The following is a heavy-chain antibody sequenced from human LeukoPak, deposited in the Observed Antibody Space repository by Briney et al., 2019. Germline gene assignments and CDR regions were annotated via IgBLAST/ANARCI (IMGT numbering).Heavy chain of an antibody. J-gene: IGHJ6*02. CDR2: IYPGDSDT. V-gene: IGHV5-51*01. CDR1: GYSFTNYW. CDR3: ARLMVRGVINSGLDV. D-gene: IGHD3-10*01. Sequence: GESLKISCKGSGYSFTNYWIGWVRQMPGKGLEWMGIIYPGDSDTRYSPSFQGQVTISADKSISTAYLQWSSLKASDTAMYYCARLMVRGVINSGLDVWGQGTTVTVSS.